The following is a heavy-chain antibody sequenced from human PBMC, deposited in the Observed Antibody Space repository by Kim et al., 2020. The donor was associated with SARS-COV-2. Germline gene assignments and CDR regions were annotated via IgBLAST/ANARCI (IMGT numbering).Heavy chain of an antibody. Sequence: SETLSLTCAVSGGSISSSNWWSWVRQPPGTGLEWIGEIYHSGSTNYNPSLKSRVTISVDKSKNQFSLKLSSVTAADTAVYYCARDITMVRGDHAFDIWGQGTMVTVSS. V-gene: IGHV4-4*02. CDR1: GGSISSSNW. CDR2: IYHSGST. D-gene: IGHD3-10*01. J-gene: IGHJ3*02. CDR3: ARDITMVRGDHAFDI.